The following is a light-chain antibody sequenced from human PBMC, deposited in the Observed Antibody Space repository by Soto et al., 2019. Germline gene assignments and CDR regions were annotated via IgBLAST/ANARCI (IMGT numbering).Light chain of an antibody. CDR3: QQNNSYPRT. J-gene: IGKJ4*02. CDR2: AAS. V-gene: IGKV1-39*01. CDR1: QSVSNY. Sequence: DIPRTQSPSSVSPSVGDRVTITCRASQSVSNYLNWYQQKPGKAPKLLIYAASSLQSGVPSRFSGSGSGTEFTLTISSLQPEDFATYYCQQNNSYPRTFGRGTKVDI.